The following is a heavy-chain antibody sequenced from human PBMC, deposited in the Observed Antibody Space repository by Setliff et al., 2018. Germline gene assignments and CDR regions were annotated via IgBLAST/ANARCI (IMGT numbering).Heavy chain of an antibody. CDR1: GGSLSDYF. D-gene: IGHD5-18*01. CDR3: ARDRTAYNYGMDI. Sequence: PSETLSLTCTVYGGSLSDYFWSWIRQPPGKGLEWVGYVYYTGNTNYNPSLKSRLTISVDPSKNQVSLQLKSATTADTAVYYCARDRTAYNYGMDIWGQGTTVTVSS. J-gene: IGHJ6*02. V-gene: IGHV4-59*01. CDR2: VYYTGNT.